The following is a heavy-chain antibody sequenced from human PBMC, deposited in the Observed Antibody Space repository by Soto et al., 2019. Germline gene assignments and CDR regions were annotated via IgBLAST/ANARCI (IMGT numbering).Heavy chain of an antibody. CDR1: GGSISIYY. CDR3: ARGEYDAFDI. Sequence: SETLSLTCTVSGGSISIYYWSWIRHPPGKGLEWIGYIYYSGSTNYNPSHKSRVTISVDTSKNQFSLKLSSVTAADTAVYYCARGEYDAFDIWGQGTMVTVSS. V-gene: IGHV4-59*01. J-gene: IGHJ3*02. CDR2: IYYSGST. D-gene: IGHD3-10*01.